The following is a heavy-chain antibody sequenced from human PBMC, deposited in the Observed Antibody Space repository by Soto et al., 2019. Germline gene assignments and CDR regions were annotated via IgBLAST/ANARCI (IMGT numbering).Heavy chain of an antibody. CDR1: GYTFTSYY. CDR3: ARDLVAEAATPPNWFDP. Sequence: ASVKVSCKASGYTFTSYYMHWVRQAPGQGLEWMGIINPSGGSTSYAQKFQGRVTMTRDTSKNQFSLKLTSVTAADTAVYYCARDLVAEAATPPNWFDPRGQGTLVTVSS. CDR2: INPSGGST. D-gene: IGHD2-15*01. J-gene: IGHJ5*02. V-gene: IGHV1-46*01.